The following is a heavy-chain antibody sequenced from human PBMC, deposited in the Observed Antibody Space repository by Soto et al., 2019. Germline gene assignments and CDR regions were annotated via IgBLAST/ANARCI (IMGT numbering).Heavy chain of an antibody. CDR2: IFYTGST. V-gene: IGHV4-59*01. Sequence: PSETLSLTCTVSGGSISRYFWSWIQQSPGKGLEWIGYIFYTGSTTYNPSLKSRVTISIDTSKNQFSLKLSSLTAADTAVYYCAHFSDLEWFDPWGQGTLVTVSS. CDR3: AHFSDLEWFDP. CDR1: GGSISRYF. J-gene: IGHJ5*02. D-gene: IGHD2-21*01.